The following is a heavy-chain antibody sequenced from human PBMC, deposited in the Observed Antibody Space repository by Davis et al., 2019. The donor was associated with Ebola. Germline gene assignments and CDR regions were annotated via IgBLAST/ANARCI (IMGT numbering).Heavy chain of an antibody. CDR1: GFTFDDYT. J-gene: IGHJ4*02. V-gene: IGHV3-43*01. CDR3: AKVKWPGGYLHAPFDY. D-gene: IGHD3-16*02. Sequence: PGGSLRLSCAASGFTFDDYTMHWVRHAPGKGLEWVSLISWDGGSTYYADSVKGRFTISRDNSKNSLYLQMNSLRTEDTALYYCAKVKWPGGYLHAPFDYWGQGTLVTVSS. CDR2: ISWDGGST.